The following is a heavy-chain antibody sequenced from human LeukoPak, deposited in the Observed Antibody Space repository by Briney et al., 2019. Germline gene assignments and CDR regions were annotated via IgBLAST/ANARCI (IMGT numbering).Heavy chain of an antibody. CDR1: GYTFTGYY. J-gene: IGHJ4*02. Sequence: GASVKVSCKASGYTFTGYYMHWVRQAPGQGLEWMGGIIPIFGTANYAQKFQGRVTITADESTSTAYMELSSLRSEDTAVYYCAGPRDGYNYGLGYDYWGQGTLVTVSS. D-gene: IGHD5-24*01. CDR2: IIPIFGTA. V-gene: IGHV1-69*13. CDR3: AGPRDGYNYGLGYDY.